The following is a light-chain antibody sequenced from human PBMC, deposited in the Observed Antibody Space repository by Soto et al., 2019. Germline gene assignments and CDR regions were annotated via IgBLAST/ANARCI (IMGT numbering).Light chain of an antibody. CDR3: QHYNNWPPWT. CDR1: QSVSSN. Sequence: EIVMTQSPATLSVSPGERATLSCRASQSVSSNLAWYEQKPGQAPRLLIYGASTRATGIPARFSGSESGTEFPLTISRLQSEDFAVYYCQHYNNWPPWTFGQGTKVAIK. J-gene: IGKJ1*01. CDR2: GAS. V-gene: IGKV3-15*01.